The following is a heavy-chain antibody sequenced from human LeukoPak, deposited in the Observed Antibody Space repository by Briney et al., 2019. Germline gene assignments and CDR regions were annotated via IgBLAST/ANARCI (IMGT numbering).Heavy chain of an antibody. CDR3: ARAFYPGYYSYMAV. D-gene: IGHD3-3*02. CDR2: IYHSGST. J-gene: IGHJ6*03. V-gene: IGHV4-38-2*02. Sequence: SETLSLTCTVSGYSISSGYYWGWIRQPPGKGLEWIGSIYHSGSTYYNPSLKSRVTISVDTSKNQFSLKLSSVTAADTAVYYCARAFYPGYYSYMAVWGKGTTVTVSS. CDR1: GYSISSGYY.